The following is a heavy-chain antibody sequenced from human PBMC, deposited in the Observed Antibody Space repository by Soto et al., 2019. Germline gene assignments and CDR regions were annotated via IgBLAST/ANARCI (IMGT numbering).Heavy chain of an antibody. V-gene: IGHV1-18*01. CDR1: GYIFSSFG. J-gene: IGHJ5*02. CDR2: INTYNGDT. Sequence: HVQLVQSGDEVMKPGASVKVSCKASGYIFSSFGISWVRQVPGQGLEWMGWINTYNGDTNYAQKFQGRVTKATDTSASNAYMELRSLISYDTAVYYCARGYCSFASWPLDLWGQGTLVTVSS. CDR3: ARGYCSFASWPLDL. D-gene: IGHD2-2*01.